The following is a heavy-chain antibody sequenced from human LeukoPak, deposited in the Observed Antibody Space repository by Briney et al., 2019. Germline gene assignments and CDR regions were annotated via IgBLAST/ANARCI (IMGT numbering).Heavy chain of an antibody. CDR1: GFTFSSYA. V-gene: IGHV3-30-3*01. J-gene: IGHJ4*02. D-gene: IGHD2-21*02. CDR3: ARSIVVVTAILGY. Sequence: PGGSLRLSCAASGFTFSSYAMHWVRQAPGKGLEWVAVISYDGSNKYYADSVKGRFTISRDNSKNTLYLQMNSLRAEDTAVYYCARSIVVVTAILGYWGRGTLVTVSS. CDR2: ISYDGSNK.